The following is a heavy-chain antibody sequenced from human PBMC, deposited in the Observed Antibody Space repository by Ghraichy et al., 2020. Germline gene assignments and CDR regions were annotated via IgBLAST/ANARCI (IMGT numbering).Heavy chain of an antibody. D-gene: IGHD1-7*01. CDR2: INPSGGST. J-gene: IGHJ4*02. Sequence: ASVKVSCKASGYTFTSYYMHWVRQAPGQGLEWMGIINPSGGSTSYAQKFQGRVTMTRDTSTSTVYMELSSLRSEDTAVYYCAGTREGELELASAGYWGQGTLVTVSS. CDR1: GYTFTSYY. V-gene: IGHV1-46*01. CDR3: AGTREGELELASAGY.